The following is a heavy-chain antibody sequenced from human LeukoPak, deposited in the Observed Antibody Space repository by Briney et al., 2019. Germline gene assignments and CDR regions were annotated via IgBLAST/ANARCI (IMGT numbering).Heavy chain of an antibody. D-gene: IGHD2-21*02. CDR1: GFTFSSYA. CDR2: ISGSGGST. J-gene: IGHJ4*02. CDR3: AKGTNIVVVTATIPIFDY. Sequence: GNSLRLSCAASGFTFSSYAMSWVRQAPGKGLEWVSAISGSGGSTYYADSVKGRFTISRDNSKNTLYLQMNSLRAEDTAVYYCAKGTNIVVVTATIPIFDYWGQGTLVTVSS. V-gene: IGHV3-23*01.